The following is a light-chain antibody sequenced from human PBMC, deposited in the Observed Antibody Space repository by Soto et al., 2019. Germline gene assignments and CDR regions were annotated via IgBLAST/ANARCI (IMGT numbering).Light chain of an antibody. CDR1: QSVSSN. Sequence: EIVMTQSPATLSVSPGERATLSCRASQSVSSNLAWYQQKPGQAPRLLIYGASTRDTGIPARFSGSGSGTEFTLTISILQSEDFAVYYCQQYNNWPFPSWTFGQGTKVESK. CDR3: QQYNNWPFPSWT. J-gene: IGKJ1*01. V-gene: IGKV3-15*01. CDR2: GAS.